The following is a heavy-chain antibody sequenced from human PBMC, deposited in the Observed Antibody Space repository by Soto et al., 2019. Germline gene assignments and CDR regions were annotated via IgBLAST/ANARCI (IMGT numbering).Heavy chain of an antibody. CDR3: AKGGVAVAGTAQYYFDY. Sequence: PGGSLRLSCAASGFTFSSYGMHWVRQAPGKGLEWVAVISYDGSNKYYADSVKGRFTISRDNSKNTLYLQMNSLRAEDTAVYYCAKGGVAVAGTAQYYFDYWGQGTLVTVSS. D-gene: IGHD6-19*01. CDR1: GFTFSSYG. J-gene: IGHJ4*02. CDR2: ISYDGSNK. V-gene: IGHV3-30*18.